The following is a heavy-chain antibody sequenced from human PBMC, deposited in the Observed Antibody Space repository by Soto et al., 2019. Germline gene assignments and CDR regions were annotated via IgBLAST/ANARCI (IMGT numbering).Heavy chain of an antibody. Sequence: EVQLVESGGGFVQRGGSLRLSCAVSGLTFSTNTINWVRQAPGKGLEWVSYISTSSTAIYYADSVKGRFTISRDDAKSSLYLQMNILRDEDTAVYYCVITDSGRERGYWGQGTLVTVSS. D-gene: IGHD3-10*01. J-gene: IGHJ4*02. CDR2: ISTSSTAI. CDR3: VITDSGRERGY. CDR1: GLTFSTNT. V-gene: IGHV3-48*02.